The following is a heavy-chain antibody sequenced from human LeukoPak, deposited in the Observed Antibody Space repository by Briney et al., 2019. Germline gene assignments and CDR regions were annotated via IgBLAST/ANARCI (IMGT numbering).Heavy chain of an antibody. Sequence: PSETLSLTCTVSGGAISSYYWSWIRQPPGKGLEWSGDIYHSGSTNHNSSLRSRLTISVDTSKNQFSLKLRSVTAADTAVYYCARATYCTNGVCRTYGMDVWGQGTTVTVSS. CDR1: GGAISSYY. V-gene: IGHV4-59*01. CDR2: IYHSGST. CDR3: ARATYCTNGVCRTYGMDV. J-gene: IGHJ6*02. D-gene: IGHD2-8*01.